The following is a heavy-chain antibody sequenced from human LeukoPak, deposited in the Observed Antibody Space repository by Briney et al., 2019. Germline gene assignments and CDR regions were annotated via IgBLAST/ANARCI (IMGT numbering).Heavy chain of an antibody. J-gene: IGHJ5*02. D-gene: IGHD2-21*02. Sequence: PSETLSLTCTVSGGSISSYYWSWIRQPPGKGLEWIGYIYYSGSTNYNPSLKSRVTISVDTSKNQFSLKLSSVTAADTAVYYCARECGGDCFWFDPWGQGTLVTVSS. CDR2: IYYSGST. CDR3: ARECGGDCFWFDP. V-gene: IGHV4-59*01. CDR1: GGSISSYY.